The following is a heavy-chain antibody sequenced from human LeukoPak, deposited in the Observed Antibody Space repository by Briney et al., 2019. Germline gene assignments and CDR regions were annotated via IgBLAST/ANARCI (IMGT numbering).Heavy chain of an antibody. CDR3: ARVRGSKFDY. D-gene: IGHD3-10*01. Sequence: SETLSLTCTVSGGSISSSSYYWSWIRQPPGKGLEWIGYIYYSGSTNYNPSLKSRVTISVDTSKNQFSLKLSSVTAADTAVYYCARVRGSKFDYWGQGTLVTVSS. CDR1: GGSISSSSYY. CDR2: IYYSGST. J-gene: IGHJ4*02. V-gene: IGHV4-61*01.